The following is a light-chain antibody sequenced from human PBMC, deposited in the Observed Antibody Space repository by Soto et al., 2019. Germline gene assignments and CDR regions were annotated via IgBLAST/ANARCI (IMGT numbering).Light chain of an antibody. J-gene: IGLJ3*02. CDR3: QSYDSSLSGVV. V-gene: IGLV1-40*01. Sequence: QAVVTQPPSMSGAPGQRVTISCTGSSSNIGAGYDVYWYQHLPGTAPRLLIYYNTNRPSGVPDRFSGSKSGTSASLAITGLQAEDEADYYCQSYDSSLSGVVFGGGTKVTVL. CDR2: YNT. CDR1: SSNIGAGYD.